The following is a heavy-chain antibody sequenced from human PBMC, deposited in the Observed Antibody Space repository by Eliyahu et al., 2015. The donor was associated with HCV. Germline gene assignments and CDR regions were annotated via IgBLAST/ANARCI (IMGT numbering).Heavy chain of an antibody. CDR3: ARDYYRNAFDI. J-gene: IGHJ3*02. CDR1: GGSISSRNW. V-gene: IGHV4-4*02. D-gene: IGHD3-22*01. Sequence: QVQLQESGPGLVRPSGTLSLTXAVSGGSISSRNWWVWVRQPPGKGLEWIGDIXHSGTTNYNPSLESRVTILLDNSKNQFSLILKSVTAADTAVYYCARDYYRNAFDIWGQGTMVTVSS. CDR2: IXHSGTT.